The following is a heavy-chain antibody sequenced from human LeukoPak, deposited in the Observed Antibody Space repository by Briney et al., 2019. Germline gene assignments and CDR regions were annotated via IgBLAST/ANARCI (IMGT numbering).Heavy chain of an antibody. D-gene: IGHD5-18*01. J-gene: IGHJ4*02. CDR1: GYTFTGYY. CDR2: INPNSGGT. Sequence: PAASVKVSCKASGYTFTGYYMHWVRQAPGQGLEWMGWINPNSGGTNYAQKFQGRVTITRDTSISTAYMELSRLRSDDTAVYYCAKGNANIQLWSGPSDYWGQGTLVTVSS. V-gene: IGHV1-2*02. CDR3: AKGNANIQLWSGPSDY.